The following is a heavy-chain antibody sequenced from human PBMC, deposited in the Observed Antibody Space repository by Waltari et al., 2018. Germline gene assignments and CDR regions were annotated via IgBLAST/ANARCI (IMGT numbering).Heavy chain of an antibody. CDR1: GGSFSSYY. CDR2: IIPVFGTA. CDR3: TTSSYCGTTTCYQYYGMDV. Sequence: QVRLVQSGAEVKKPGSSVKVSCKAFGGSFSSYYIKWVRQAPGQGLEWMGGIIPVFGTANYAQKFQDRLAITADESTSTAYMELSSLRSEDTAAYYCTTSSYCGTTTCYQYYGMDVWGQGTTVTVSS. D-gene: IGHD2-2*01. V-gene: IGHV1-69*01. J-gene: IGHJ6*02.